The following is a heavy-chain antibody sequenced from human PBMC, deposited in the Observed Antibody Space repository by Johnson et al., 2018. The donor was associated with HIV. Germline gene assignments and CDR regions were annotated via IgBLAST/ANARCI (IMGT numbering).Heavy chain of an antibody. CDR2: IRYDGSNK. V-gene: IGHV3-30*02. Sequence: VQLVESGGGVVQPGGSLRLSCPASGFTFNTYGMRWVRQAPGKGLEWVAFIRYDGSNKYYVDSVKGRFTISRDNSKNTLYLQMKSLRAEDTAVYYCAKESKWESRTPHDFDIWGQGTMVTVSS. J-gene: IGHJ3*02. CDR1: GFTFNTYG. CDR3: AKESKWESRTPHDFDI. D-gene: IGHD1-26*01.